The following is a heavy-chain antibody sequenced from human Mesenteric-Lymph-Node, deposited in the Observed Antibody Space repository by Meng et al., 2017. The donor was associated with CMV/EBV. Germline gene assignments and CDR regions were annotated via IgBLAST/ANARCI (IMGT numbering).Heavy chain of an antibody. D-gene: IGHD6-19*01. CDR1: GYTFTSYD. Sequence: ASVKVSCKASGYTFTSYDINWVRQATGQGLELMGWINPNSGGTNYAQKFQGRVTMTRDTSVSTAYMELSRLRSDDTAVYYCARQPSDNSGWFDYWGQGTLVTVSS. V-gene: IGHV1-2*02. J-gene: IGHJ4*02. CDR2: INPNSGGT. CDR3: ARQPSDNSGWFDY.